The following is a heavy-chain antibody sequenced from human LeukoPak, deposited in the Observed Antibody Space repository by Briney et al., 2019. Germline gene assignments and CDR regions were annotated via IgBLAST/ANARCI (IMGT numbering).Heavy chain of an antibody. CDR2: ISSSGAST. CDR3: AKDYAVGSIDY. J-gene: IGHJ4*02. Sequence: WGSLRLSCAASGFTFSGFAMSWIRQAPGQGLEWVSIISSSGASTFYEDSVRGRFTISGDNSTNTVSLQMESLNAEDTALYYCAKDYAVGSIDYWGQGTLVTVSS. D-gene: IGHD3-16*01. CDR1: GFTFSGFA. V-gene: IGHV3-23*01.